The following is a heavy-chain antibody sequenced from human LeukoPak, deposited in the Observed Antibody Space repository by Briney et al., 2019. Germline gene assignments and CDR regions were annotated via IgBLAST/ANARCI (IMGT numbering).Heavy chain of an antibody. D-gene: IGHD4-17*01. CDR3: ARGPEEDDYEYYFDY. J-gene: IGHJ4*02. V-gene: IGHV1-69-2*01. Sequence: ASVKVSCKVSGYTFTDYYMHRVQQAPGKGLEWMGLVDPEDGETIYAEKFQGRVTITADTSTDTAYMELSSLRSEDTAVYYCARGPEEDDYEYYFDYWGQGTLVTVSS. CDR2: VDPEDGET. CDR1: GYTFTDYY.